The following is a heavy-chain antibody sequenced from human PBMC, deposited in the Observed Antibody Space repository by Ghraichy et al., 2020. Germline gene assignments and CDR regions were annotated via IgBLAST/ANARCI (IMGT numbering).Heavy chain of an antibody. J-gene: IGHJ4*02. CDR3: ARDTAMVRADY. V-gene: IGHV3-30*04. Sequence: GGSLRLSCAASGFTFSSYAMHWVRQAPGKGLEWVAVISYDGSNKYYADSVKGRFTISRDNSKNTLYLQMNSLRAEDTAVYYCARDTAMVRADYWGQGTLVTVSS. CDR1: GFTFSSYA. CDR2: ISYDGSNK. D-gene: IGHD5-18*01.